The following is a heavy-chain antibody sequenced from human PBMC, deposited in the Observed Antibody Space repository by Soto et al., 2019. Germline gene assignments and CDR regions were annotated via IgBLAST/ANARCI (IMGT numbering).Heavy chain of an antibody. J-gene: IGHJ4*02. CDR1: GFTFSSYG. CDR3: AKAALYCGGACPLDY. Sequence: ESGGGVVQPGRSLRLSCAASGFTFSSYGMHWVRQAPGKGLEWVAVISYDGSNKYYADSVKGRFTISRDNSKNTLYLQMNGLRDEDTAVYYCAKAALYCGGACPLDYWGQGTLVTVSS. CDR2: ISYDGSNK. V-gene: IGHV3-30*18. D-gene: IGHD2-21*02.